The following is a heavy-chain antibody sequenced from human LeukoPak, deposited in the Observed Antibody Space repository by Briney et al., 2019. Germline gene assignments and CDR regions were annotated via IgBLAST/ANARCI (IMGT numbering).Heavy chain of an antibody. CDR3: AKEDHFAS. J-gene: IGHJ4*02. Sequence: PGGSLILSCAASGFTFDDYTMHWVRQAPGKGLEWVSGITWNSGSIGYADSVRGRFTISRDNAKNSLYLEMNSLRAEDTALYYCAKEDHFASWGQGTLVTVSS. CDR1: GFTFDDYT. V-gene: IGHV3-9*01. CDR2: ITWNSGSI.